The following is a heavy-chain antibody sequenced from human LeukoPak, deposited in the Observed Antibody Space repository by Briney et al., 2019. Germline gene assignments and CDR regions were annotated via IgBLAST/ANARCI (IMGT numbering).Heavy chain of an antibody. V-gene: IGHV4-34*09. CDR1: GGSFSGYY. D-gene: IGHD4-17*01. J-gene: IGHJ4*02. CDR3: ARTRVTTRYFDY. CDR2: INHSGST. Sequence: SETLSLTCAVYGGSFSGYYWSWIRQPPGKGLEWIGEINHSGSTNYNPSLKSRITISVDTSKSQFSLKLSSVTAADTAVYFCARTRVTTRYFDYWGRGTLVTVSS.